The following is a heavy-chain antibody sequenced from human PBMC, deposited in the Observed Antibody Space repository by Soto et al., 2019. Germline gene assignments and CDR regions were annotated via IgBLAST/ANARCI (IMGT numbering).Heavy chain of an antibody. J-gene: IGHJ5*02. CDR1: GYTFNNYD. V-gene: IGHV1-18*01. CDR2: ISAYNGDT. Sequence: VASVKVSCKASGYTFNNYDINWVRQAPGQGLEGMGWISAYNGDTNYAQKLQGRVTMTTETSTSTAYMELRSLRSDDTAVYYCARSGLPVLIVVVGPTPFAPSGQGTLVTLSS. D-gene: IGHD2-15*01. CDR3: ARSGLPVLIVVVGPTPFAP.